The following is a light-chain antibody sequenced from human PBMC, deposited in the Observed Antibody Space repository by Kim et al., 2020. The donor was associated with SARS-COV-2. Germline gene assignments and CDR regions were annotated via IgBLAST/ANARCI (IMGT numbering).Light chain of an antibody. V-gene: IGKV4-1*01. CDR2: WAS. CDR1: QSLLYSSNNKNS. CDR3: HQYYNTPRT. J-gene: IGKJ1*01. Sequence: DIVMTQSPDSLAVSLGERATINCKSSQSLLYSSNNKNSLAWYQQKPGQPPKLLIYWASTRESGVPDRFSGSGSGTDFTLIISSLLAEDVAVYYCHQYYNTPRTFGQGTKVDIK.